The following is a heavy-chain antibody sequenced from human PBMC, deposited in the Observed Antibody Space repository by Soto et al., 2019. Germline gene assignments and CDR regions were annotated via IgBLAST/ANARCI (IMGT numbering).Heavy chain of an antibody. J-gene: IGHJ4*02. CDR1: GFTFSNAW. CDR3: TTSSPPLPGIAVARLGDYFDY. V-gene: IGHV3-15*01. D-gene: IGHD6-19*01. Sequence: GGSLRLSCAASGFTFSNAWMSWVRQAPGKGLEWVGRIKSKTDGGTTDYAAPVKGRFTISRDDSKNTLYLQMNSLKTEDTAVYYCTTSSPPLPGIAVARLGDYFDYWGQGTLVTVSS. CDR2: IKSKTDGGTT.